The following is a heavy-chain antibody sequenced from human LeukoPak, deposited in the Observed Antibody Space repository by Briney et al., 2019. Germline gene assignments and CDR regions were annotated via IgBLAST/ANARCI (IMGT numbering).Heavy chain of an antibody. J-gene: IGHJ4*02. D-gene: IGHD3-22*01. CDR1: GFIFSSYW. Sequence: GRSLTPSCAASGFIFSSYWVHWVRHAPGEGLVWVSRINTDGTSITYADSVKGRFTITRDNAKNTLYLQMNSLRAEDTAVYYCARGGYYYDSSGYYPYEFDYWRQGTLVTVFS. V-gene: IGHV3-74*01. CDR2: INTDGTSI. CDR3: ARGGYYYDSSGYYPYEFDY.